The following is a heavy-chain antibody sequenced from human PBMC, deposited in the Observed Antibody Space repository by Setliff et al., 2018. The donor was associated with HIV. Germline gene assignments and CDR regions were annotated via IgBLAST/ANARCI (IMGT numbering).Heavy chain of an antibody. CDR1: GFTFSDYW. CDR2: IRHDGNQI. V-gene: IGHV3-7*04. J-gene: IGHJ6*03. Sequence: PGGSLRLSCAASGFTFSDYWMDWVRQAPGKGLEWVAAIRHDGNQIYYVDSVKGRFTISRDNARTSVYLEMNSLRAEDTAVYYCARARYMDVWGKGTTVTVSS. CDR3: ARARYMDV.